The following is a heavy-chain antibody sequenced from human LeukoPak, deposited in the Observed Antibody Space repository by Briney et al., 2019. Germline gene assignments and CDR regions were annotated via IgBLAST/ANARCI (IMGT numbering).Heavy chain of an antibody. D-gene: IGHD2-15*01. CDR3: ARDRCSGGSCYGMDV. CDR1: GYTFTSYY. CDR2: INPSGGST. V-gene: IGHV1-46*01. J-gene: IGHJ6*02. Sequence: ASVKVSCKASGYTFTSYYMHWVRQAPGQGLEWMGIINPSGGSTSYAQKFQGRVTMTRDTSTSTVYMELSSLRSEDTAVYYCARDRCSGGSCYGMDVWGQGTTVNVS.